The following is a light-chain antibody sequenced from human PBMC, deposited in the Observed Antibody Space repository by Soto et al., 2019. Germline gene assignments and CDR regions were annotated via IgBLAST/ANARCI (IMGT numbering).Light chain of an antibody. CDR1: QTVFSNY. V-gene: IGKV3-20*02. CDR2: GAS. Sequence: EVVLTQSPATLSLSPGERATLSCRATQTVFSNYIGWYQQKPGQAPRRLIFGASTRATGVPARFSGSGSGTEFTLTISSLQSEDVGVYYCMQTLQTPTFGQGTKVDI. J-gene: IGKJ1*01. CDR3: MQTLQTPT.